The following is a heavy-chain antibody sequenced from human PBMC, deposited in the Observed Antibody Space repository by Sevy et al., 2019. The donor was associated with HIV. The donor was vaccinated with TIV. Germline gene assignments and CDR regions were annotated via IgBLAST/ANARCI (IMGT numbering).Heavy chain of an antibody. Sequence: GGSLRLSCVASGFTFSSHAMNWVRQVPGKGLEWVSSIGTNGDGRYYADSVKGRFTISRDNSKSTLYLQMNSLRAEDTALYYCSKPIYFYDNSGYSRDYWGQGIRVTVSS. V-gene: IGHV3-23*01. CDR3: SKPIYFYDNSGYSRDY. CDR2: IGTNGDGR. CDR1: GFTFSSHA. J-gene: IGHJ4*02. D-gene: IGHD3-22*01.